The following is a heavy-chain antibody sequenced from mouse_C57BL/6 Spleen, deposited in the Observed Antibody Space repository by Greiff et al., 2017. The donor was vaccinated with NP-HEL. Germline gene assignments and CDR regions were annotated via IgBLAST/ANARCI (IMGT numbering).Heavy chain of an antibody. CDR3: TRGIYYGSSDY. Sequence: VQLQQSGAELVRPGASVTLSCKASGYTFTDYEMHWVKQTPVHGLEWIGAIDPETGGTAYNQKFKGKAILTADKSSSTAYMELRSLTSEDSAVYYCTRGIYYGSSDYWGQGTTLTVSS. V-gene: IGHV1-15*01. CDR2: IDPETGGT. J-gene: IGHJ2*01. CDR1: GYTFTDYE. D-gene: IGHD1-1*01.